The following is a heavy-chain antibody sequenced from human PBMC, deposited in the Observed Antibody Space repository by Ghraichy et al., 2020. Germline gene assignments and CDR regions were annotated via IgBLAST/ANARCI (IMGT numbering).Heavy chain of an antibody. Sequence: GESLNISCAASGFTVSSNYMSWVRQAPGKGLEWVSVIYSGGSTYYADSVKGRFTISRDKSKNTLYLQMNSLRAEDTAVYSCAREGGYCSGGSCYRGYYFDDWGQGTLVTVSS. J-gene: IGHJ4*02. V-gene: IGHV3-53*01. CDR2: IYSGGST. D-gene: IGHD2-15*01. CDR3: AREGGYCSGGSCYRGYYFDD. CDR1: GFTVSSNY.